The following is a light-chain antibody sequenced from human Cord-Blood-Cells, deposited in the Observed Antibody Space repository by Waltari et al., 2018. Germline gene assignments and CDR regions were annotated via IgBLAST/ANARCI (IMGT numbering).Light chain of an antibody. CDR3: QQYDNLPIT. CDR1: QDISNY. CDR2: DAS. V-gene: IGKV1-33*01. J-gene: IGKJ5*01. Sequence: DIQMTQSPSSLSASVGDRVTITCQASQDISNYFNWYQQKPGKAPKLLIYDASNLETGVPSRFSGSGSGTDFTFTISNLQPEDIATYYCQQYDNLPITFGQGTRLEIK.